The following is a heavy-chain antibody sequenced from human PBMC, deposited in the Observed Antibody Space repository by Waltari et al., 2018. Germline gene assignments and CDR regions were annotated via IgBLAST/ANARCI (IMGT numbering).Heavy chain of an antibody. J-gene: IGHJ6*02. CDR2: IWYDGSNV. CDR3: ARYFAYYGMDV. CDR1: GFHFRRYG. Sequence: QVQLVQSGGGVVQPGRSLRLSCAASGFHFRRYGRHWVRQAPGKGLDWVAVIWYDGSNVYYSDSVKGRFTISRDNSKNTLYLQMNSLRAEDTAVYYCARYFAYYGMDVWGQGTTVTVSS. D-gene: IGHD3-9*01. V-gene: IGHV3-33*01.